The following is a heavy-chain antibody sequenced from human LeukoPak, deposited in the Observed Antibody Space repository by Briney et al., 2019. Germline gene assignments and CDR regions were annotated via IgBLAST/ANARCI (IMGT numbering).Heavy chain of an antibody. J-gene: IGHJ6*03. CDR1: GFTFSNYA. CDR3: AKARRIVVVVAATSPYYYYMDV. CDR2: FSGSGGST. D-gene: IGHD2-15*01. V-gene: IGHV3-23*01. Sequence: GGSLRLSCAASGFTFSNYAMSLVRQAPGKGLEWVSTFSGSGGSTYYADSVKGRFTISRDNSKNTLYLQMYSLRAEDTALYYCAKARRIVVVVAATSPYYYYMDVWGKGTTVTVS.